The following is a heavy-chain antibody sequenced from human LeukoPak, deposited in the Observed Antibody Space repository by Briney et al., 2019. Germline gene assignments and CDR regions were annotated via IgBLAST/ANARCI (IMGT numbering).Heavy chain of an antibody. D-gene: IGHD4-17*01. J-gene: IGHJ4*02. CDR1: VYTFTSYG. V-gene: IGHV1-18*01. CDR2: ISAYNGNT. Sequence: ASVKVSCKTSVYTFTSYGISWVRQAPGQGLEWMGWISAYNGNTNYAQKFQARVSLTTDTSTSTAYMELRSLRSDDTAVYYCARDPGAYGDGCDYWGQGTLVTVSS. CDR3: ARDPGAYGDGCDY.